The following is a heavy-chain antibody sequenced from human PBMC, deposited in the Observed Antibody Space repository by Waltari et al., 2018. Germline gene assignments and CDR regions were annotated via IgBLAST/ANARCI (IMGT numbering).Heavy chain of an antibody. J-gene: IGHJ4*02. Sequence: QLQLQESGPGLVKPSETLSLTCTVSGGSISSSSYYWGWTRQPPGKGLEWIGSIYYSGSTYYNPSLKSRVTISVDTSKNQFSRKLSSVTAADTAVYYCARVGDYLGWYFDYWGQGTLVTVSS. D-gene: IGHD4-17*01. CDR2: IYYSGST. CDR3: ARVGDYLGWYFDY. CDR1: GGSISSSSYY. V-gene: IGHV4-39*07.